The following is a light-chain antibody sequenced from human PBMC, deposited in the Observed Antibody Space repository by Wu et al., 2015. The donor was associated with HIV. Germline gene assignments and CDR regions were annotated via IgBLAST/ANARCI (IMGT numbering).Light chain of an antibody. V-gene: IGKV3-20*01. CDR2: GAS. Sequence: EIVLTQSPGTLSLSPGKRATLSCRARQSVSGSYLAWYQQKPGQAPRLLIYGASRGTTGIPDRFSGTGSGTDFTLTISRLEPEDFAMYYCQQYGSSPVSFGQGTKLEIK. CDR3: QQYGSSPVS. CDR1: QSVSGSY. J-gene: IGKJ2*03.